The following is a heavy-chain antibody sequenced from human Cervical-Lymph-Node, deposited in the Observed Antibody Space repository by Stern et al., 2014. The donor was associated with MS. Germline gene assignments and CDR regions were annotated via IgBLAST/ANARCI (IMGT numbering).Heavy chain of an antibody. V-gene: IGHV1-46*03. CDR1: GFTFSSYY. CDR2: INPTSGGT. CDR3: ARYLTTVDPFDY. Sequence: QVQLGQSGAEVKKPGASVKVSCKTSGFTFSSYYMHWVRQAPGQGLEWMGIINPTSGGTTYAQKFQGRVTMTRDTSTSTVYMELSSLRSEDTAVYYCARYLTTVDPFDYWGQGTLVTVSS. J-gene: IGHJ4*02. D-gene: IGHD4-23*01.